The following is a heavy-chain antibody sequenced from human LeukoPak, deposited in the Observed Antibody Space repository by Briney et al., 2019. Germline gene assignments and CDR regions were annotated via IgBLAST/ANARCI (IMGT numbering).Heavy chain of an antibody. V-gene: IGHV1-2*02. CDR1: GYTFTVYY. Sequence: ASVKVSSKASGYTFTVYYIHWVRQAPGQGLEWMGWVNPNSGGTGQGLEWMRWVNPNSVGTDYAQKFQGRVTMTGDTSITTAYMELSRLTSDDTAVYYCARGHSTSGSFDYWGQGTPVTVST. D-gene: IGHD1-26*01. J-gene: IGHJ4*02. CDR2: VNPNSVGT. CDR3: ARGHSTSGSFDY.